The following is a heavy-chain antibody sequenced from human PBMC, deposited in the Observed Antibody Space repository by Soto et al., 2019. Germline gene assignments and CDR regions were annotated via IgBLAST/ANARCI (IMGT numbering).Heavy chain of an antibody. CDR1: GFTFSSFA. D-gene: IGHD1-1*01. J-gene: IGHJ4*02. Sequence: QVQLVESGGGVVQPGRSLRLSCAASGFTFSSFAMHWVRQAPGKGLEWVAVITSDGTKEYYADSVRGRFTISRDNSGKTVYLHMNSLGGDDTAVYYCAKAPWNLAHTHYFDFWGQGTLVTVSS. CDR3: AKAPWNLAHTHYFDF. V-gene: IGHV3-30-3*01. CDR2: ITSDGTKE.